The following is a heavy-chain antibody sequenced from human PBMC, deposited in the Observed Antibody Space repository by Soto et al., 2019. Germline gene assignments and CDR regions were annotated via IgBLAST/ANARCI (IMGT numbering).Heavy chain of an antibody. CDR2: ISGSGTSK. CDR3: AKRPHYYDSSAYYVDY. V-gene: IGHV3-23*01. CDR1: GFTFNSYA. D-gene: IGHD3-22*01. Sequence: GGSLRLSCAASGFTFNSYAMGWVRQAPGKGLEWVSGISGSGTSKYHADSVKGRFIISRDNSKNTLYLQMNSLRAEDTAVYYCAKRPHYYDSSAYYVDYWGRGTLVTVSS. J-gene: IGHJ4*02.